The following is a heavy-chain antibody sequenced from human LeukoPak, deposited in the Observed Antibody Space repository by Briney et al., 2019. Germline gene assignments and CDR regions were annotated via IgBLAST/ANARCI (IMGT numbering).Heavy chain of an antibody. CDR1: GGSIGFYY. CDR2: VYYNGSS. J-gene: IGHJ5*02. Sequence: SETLSLTCTVSGGSIGFYYWNWIRQPPGKGLEWIGCVYYNGSSNYNPSLKSRVTISVDTSKIQFSLKLSSVTAADTAVYYCARGPGGWSTVTTHGNWFDPWGQGTLVTVSS. D-gene: IGHD4-17*01. CDR3: ARGPGGWSTVTTHGNWFDP. V-gene: IGHV4-59*01.